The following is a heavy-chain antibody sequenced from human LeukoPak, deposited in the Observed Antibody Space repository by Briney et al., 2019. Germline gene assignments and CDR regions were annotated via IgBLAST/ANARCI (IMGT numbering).Heavy chain of an antibody. V-gene: IGHV3-11*01. D-gene: IGHD1-14*01. CDR2: ISSSGNTI. J-gene: IGHJ6*02. CDR3: ARGRRHNYYYYGMDV. CDR1: GFTFGDYY. Sequence: PGGSLRLSCAVSGFTFGDYYMSWIRQAPGKGLEWVSHISSSGNTIYYVDSVKGRFTISRDNAKNSLYLQMNSLRAEDTAVYYCARGRRHNYYYYGMDVWGQGTTVTVSS.